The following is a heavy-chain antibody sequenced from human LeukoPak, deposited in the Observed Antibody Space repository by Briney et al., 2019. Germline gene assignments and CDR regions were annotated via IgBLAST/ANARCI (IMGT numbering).Heavy chain of an antibody. CDR2: IRQDGSEK. CDR1: EFTLSNYW. D-gene: IGHD6-13*01. Sequence: PGGSLRLSCAGAEFTLSNYWMSWVRQAPGKGLEWVANIRQDGSEKYYVDSVKGRFTISRDNAKNSLYLQMNSLRVEDTAVYYCARLRAAQTYDYWGQGTLVTVSS. J-gene: IGHJ4*02. CDR3: ARLRAAQTYDY. V-gene: IGHV3-7*04.